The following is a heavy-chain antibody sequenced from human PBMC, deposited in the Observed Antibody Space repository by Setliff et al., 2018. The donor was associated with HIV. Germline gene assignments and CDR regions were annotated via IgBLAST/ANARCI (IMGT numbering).Heavy chain of an antibody. CDR2: INTNSGHT. Sequence: ASVKVSCKASGYTFTSYEITWVRQAPGQGLEWMGWINTNSGHTDYAQKLQDRVTITADTSSTTAYMELSSLRSDDTAVYYCARDRNYVVDVWGKGTTVTVSS. D-gene: IGHD3-16*01. V-gene: IGHV1-18*01. J-gene: IGHJ6*04. CDR1: GYTFTSYE. CDR3: ARDRNYVVDV.